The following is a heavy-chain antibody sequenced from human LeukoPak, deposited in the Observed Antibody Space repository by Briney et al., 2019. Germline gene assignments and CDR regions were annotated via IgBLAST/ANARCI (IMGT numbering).Heavy chain of an antibody. CDR2: IYHSGST. J-gene: IGHJ4*02. CDR1: GYSITSGYY. CDR3: AASMTSDYFDY. V-gene: IGHV4-38-2*01. D-gene: IGHD4-17*01. Sequence: SETLSLTCAVSGYSITSGYYWGWIRQPPGKGLEWIGSIYHSGSTYYNPSLKSRVTISVATSKNHFSLKLSSVTAADTAAYYCAASMTSDYFDYWGQGTLVTVSS.